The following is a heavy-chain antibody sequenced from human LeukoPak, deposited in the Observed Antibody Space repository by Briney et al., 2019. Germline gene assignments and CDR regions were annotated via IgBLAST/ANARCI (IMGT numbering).Heavy chain of an antibody. J-gene: IGHJ4*02. CDR1: GFTFSSYG. D-gene: IGHD6-19*01. Sequence: TGGSLRLSCAASGFTFSSYGMHWVRQAPGKGLEWVAFIRYDGSNKYYADSVKGRFTISRDNSKNTLYLQMNSLRAEDTAVYYCAKAGFGKQWLTDWGQGTLVTVSS. V-gene: IGHV3-30*02. CDR3: AKAGFGKQWLTD. CDR2: IRYDGSNK.